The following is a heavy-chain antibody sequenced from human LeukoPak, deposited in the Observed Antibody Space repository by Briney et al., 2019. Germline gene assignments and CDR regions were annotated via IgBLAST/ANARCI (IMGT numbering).Heavy chain of an antibody. CDR1: GFTFSNYA. V-gene: IGHV3-23*01. CDR3: AKDRVLAPLRYFDWLTADWFDP. Sequence: TGGSLRLSCAASGFTFSNYAMSWVRQAPGKGLEWVSAISSDGTYTYYADSVKGRFTISRDSSKNTLFLQMNSLRAEDTAVYYCAKDRVLAPLRYFDWLTADWFDPWGQGTLVTVSS. J-gene: IGHJ5*02. D-gene: IGHD3-9*01. CDR2: ISSDGTYT.